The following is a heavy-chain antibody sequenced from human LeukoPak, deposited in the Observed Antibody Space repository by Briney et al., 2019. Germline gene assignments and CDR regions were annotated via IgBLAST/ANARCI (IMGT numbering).Heavy chain of an antibody. V-gene: IGHV3-30*04. Sequence: PGGSLRLSCAASGFTFSSYAMHWVRQAPGKGLEWVAVILHDGCNKYYTDSVKGQFTISRDNSENILYLQMNSLGVEDTAVYYCARRGADCSSTNCLRPFDPWGQGTLVIVSS. CDR3: ARRGADCSSTNCLRPFDP. CDR1: GFTFSSYA. J-gene: IGHJ5*02. CDR2: ILHDGCNK. D-gene: IGHD2-2*01.